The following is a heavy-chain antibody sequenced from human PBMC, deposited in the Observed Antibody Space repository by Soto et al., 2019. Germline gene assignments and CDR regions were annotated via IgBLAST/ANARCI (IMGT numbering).Heavy chain of an antibody. V-gene: IGHV3-33*01. CDR2: IWYDGSNE. CDR1: GFAFLTYG. CDR3: ARDRSVSILLTDV. J-gene: IGHJ6*04. D-gene: IGHD3-3*01. Sequence: QVQLAESGGGVVQPGRSLRLSCAASGFAFLTYGMHWVRQAPGKGLEWVAVIWYDGSNEVYADSVKGRFTISRDNSKNTVYLQMNSLRAEDTAVYFCARDRSVSILLTDVWGKGTPVTVSS.